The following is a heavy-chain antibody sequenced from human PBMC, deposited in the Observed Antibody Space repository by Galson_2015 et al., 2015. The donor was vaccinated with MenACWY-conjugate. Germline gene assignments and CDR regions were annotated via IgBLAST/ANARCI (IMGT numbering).Heavy chain of an antibody. Sequence: SLRLSCAASGFTFSGYWMTWVRQAPGKGLEWVANIKQDGSEKYYVDSVKGRFTISRDNAKNSMYLEMNSLRVEDTAVYSCARGHYGMDVWGQGTTVTASS. CDR2: IKQDGSEK. V-gene: IGHV3-7*03. J-gene: IGHJ6*02. CDR3: ARGHYGMDV. CDR1: GFTFSGYW.